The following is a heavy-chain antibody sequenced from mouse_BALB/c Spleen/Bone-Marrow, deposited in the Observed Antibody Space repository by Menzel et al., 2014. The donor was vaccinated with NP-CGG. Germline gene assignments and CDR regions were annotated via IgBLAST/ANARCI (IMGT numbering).Heavy chain of an antibody. Sequence: VQLQQSGAELVRPGASVKVSCKASGYTFTSYWINWVKQRPGQGLEWIGNIYPSDSYTNYNQNFKDKATLTVDKSSSTAYMQLSSPTSENSAVYYCTRRHGNYYAMDYWGQGTSVTVSS. CDR1: GYTFTSYW. CDR3: TRRHGNYYAMDY. CDR2: IYPSDSYT. J-gene: IGHJ4*01. V-gene: IGHV1S126*01. D-gene: IGHD2-1*01.